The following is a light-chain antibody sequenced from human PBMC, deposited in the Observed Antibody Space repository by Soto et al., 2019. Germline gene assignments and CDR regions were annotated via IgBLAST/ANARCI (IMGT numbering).Light chain of an antibody. V-gene: IGLV1-47*01. J-gene: IGLJ3*02. Sequence: QAVVTQPPSASGTPGQRVTISCSGSSSNIGSNYVYWYQQLPGTAPKLLIYRNNQRPSGVPDRFSGSKSDTSASLAISGLRSEDEADYYCATWDDSLSGGVFGGGTKLTVL. CDR1: SSNIGSNY. CDR2: RNN. CDR3: ATWDDSLSGGV.